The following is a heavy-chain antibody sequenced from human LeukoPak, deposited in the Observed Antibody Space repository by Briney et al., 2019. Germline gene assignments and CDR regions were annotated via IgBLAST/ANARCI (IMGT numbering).Heavy chain of an antibody. J-gene: IGHJ4*02. D-gene: IGHD3-22*01. CDR1: GGTFSSYA. V-gene: IGHV1-69*06. CDR3: AFSGDSSGYYPLSVLSSFDY. Sequence: SVKVSCKASGGTFSSYAISWVRQAPGQGLEWMGGIIPIFGTANYAQKFQGRVTITADKSTSTAYMELSSLRSEDTAVYYCAFSGDSSGYYPLSVLSSFDYWGQGTLVTVSS. CDR2: IIPIFGTA.